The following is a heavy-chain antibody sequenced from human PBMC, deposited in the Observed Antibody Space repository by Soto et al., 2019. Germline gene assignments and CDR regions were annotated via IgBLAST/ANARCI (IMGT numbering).Heavy chain of an antibody. CDR2: ISSDATNK. D-gene: IGHD6-13*01. Sequence: QVQLVESGGGVVQPGRSLRLSCAASGFTFRDYAMHWVRQAPGKGLEWVTLISSDATNKYLADSVKGRFTISRDNSKTTLYLQMNSLRVDDTGLYYCARQGIAARKDYCAYLAVWGQGTTVIV. J-gene: IGHJ6*02. CDR1: GFTFRDYA. V-gene: IGHV3-30-3*01. CDR3: ARQGIAARKDYCAYLAV.